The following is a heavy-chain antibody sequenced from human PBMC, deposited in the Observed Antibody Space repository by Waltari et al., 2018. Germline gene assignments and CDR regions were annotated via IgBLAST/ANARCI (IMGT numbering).Heavy chain of an antibody. J-gene: IGHJ5*02. CDR1: GGSLKNHF. Sequence: QVQLQQWGAGLVKPSETLSLTCTVSGGSLKNHFWSWIRQPPGKGLEWIGDTSHSGGAYYNPSLKSRVTISKDTSRNQFSLSLTSVTAADTAVYYCASRLTSSWYLRYWFDPWGQGTLVTVSS. V-gene: IGHV4-34*01. CDR2: TSHSGGA. CDR3: ASRLTSSWYLRYWFDP. D-gene: IGHD6-13*01.